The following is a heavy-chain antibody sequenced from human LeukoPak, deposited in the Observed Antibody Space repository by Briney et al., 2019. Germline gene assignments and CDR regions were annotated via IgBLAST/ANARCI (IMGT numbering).Heavy chain of an antibody. CDR2: INPDGSEK. Sequence: PGGSLRLSCAASGFTFKNHWMTWVRQAPGKGLEWVANINPDGSEKNYVDSVKGRFTVSRDNAKNSLFLQMNSLRAEDTAVHYCARGHYGMDVWGQGTTVTVSS. V-gene: IGHV3-7*01. J-gene: IGHJ6*02. CDR3: ARGHYGMDV. CDR1: GFTFKNHW.